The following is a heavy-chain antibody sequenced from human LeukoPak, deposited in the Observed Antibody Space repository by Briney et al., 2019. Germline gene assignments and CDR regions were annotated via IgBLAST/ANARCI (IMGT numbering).Heavy chain of an antibody. Sequence: SETLSLTCAVSAASISNYYWSWIRQAPGKGLEWIGYISTSGSTNYNPSLRSRVSISLDTSKNRFSLNLNFVTAADTAVYYCASPRSGYRYTFDYWGQGALVTVSS. J-gene: IGHJ4*02. V-gene: IGHV4-4*09. D-gene: IGHD3-22*01. CDR2: ISTSGST. CDR3: ASPRSGYRYTFDY. CDR1: AASISNYY.